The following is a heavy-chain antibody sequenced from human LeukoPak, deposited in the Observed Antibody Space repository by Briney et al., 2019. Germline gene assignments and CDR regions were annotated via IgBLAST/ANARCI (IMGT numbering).Heavy chain of an antibody. Sequence: GGSLRLSCAASGFTFSSYAMSWVRQAPGKGLEWVSAISGSGGSTYYADSVKGRFTISRDNSKNTLYLQMNSLRAEDTAVYYCARDMSGGLQIAAADYEFGYWGQGTLVTVSS. V-gene: IGHV3-23*01. D-gene: IGHD6-13*01. CDR1: GFTFSSYA. CDR3: ARDMSGGLQIAAADYEFGY. CDR2: ISGSGGST. J-gene: IGHJ4*02.